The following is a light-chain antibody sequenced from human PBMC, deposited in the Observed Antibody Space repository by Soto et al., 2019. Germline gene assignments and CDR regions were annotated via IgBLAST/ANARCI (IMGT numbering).Light chain of an antibody. V-gene: IGKV3-15*01. J-gene: IGKJ5*01. CDR3: QQYNNWIT. CDR1: QSISIN. CDR2: AAS. Sequence: EIVMTQSPATLSVSPGERAILSFRASQSISINLAWYQQKPGQAPRLLIYAASNRATGVPARFSGSWSGTEFTLTISSLQSEDFAVYYSQQYNNWITFGQGTLLEIK.